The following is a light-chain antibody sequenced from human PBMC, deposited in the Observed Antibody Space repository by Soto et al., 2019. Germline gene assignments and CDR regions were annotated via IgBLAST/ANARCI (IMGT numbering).Light chain of an antibody. J-gene: IGKJ5*01. CDR1: QSVNTY. V-gene: IGKV3-11*01. CDR2: EAS. Sequence: EIVLTQSPATLSLSLGERATLSCKASQSVNTYVGWYHQKPGQAPRLLISEASDRATGIPARFSGSGSGTDFTLTIRSLEPEDFAVYHCQHRGTFGQGTRLEIK. CDR3: QHRGT.